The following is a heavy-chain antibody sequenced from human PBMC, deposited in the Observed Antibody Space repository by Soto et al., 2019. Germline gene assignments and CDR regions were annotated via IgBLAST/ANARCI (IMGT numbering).Heavy chain of an antibody. CDR2: IWYDGSNK. V-gene: IGHV3-33*01. Sequence: GGSLRLSCAASGFTFSSYGMHWVRQAPGKGLEWVAVIWYDGSNKYYADSVKGRFTISRDNSKNTLYLQMNSLRAEDTAVYYCASYDSSGYAPGYYYYGMDVWGQGTTVTVSS. CDR1: GFTFSSYG. CDR3: ASYDSSGYAPGYYYYGMDV. D-gene: IGHD3-22*01. J-gene: IGHJ6*02.